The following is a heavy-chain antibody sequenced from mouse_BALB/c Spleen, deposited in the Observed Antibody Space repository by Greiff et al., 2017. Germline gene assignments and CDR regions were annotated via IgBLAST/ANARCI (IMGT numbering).Heavy chain of an antibody. D-gene: IGHD2-4*01. Sequence: QVQLKQSGAELAKPGASVKMSCKASGYTFTSYWMHWVKQRPGQGLEWIGYINPSTGYTEYNQKFKDKATLTADKSSSTAYMQLSSLTSEDSAVYYCARLGDYAWGYAMDYWGQGTSVTVSS. V-gene: IGHV1-7*01. CDR3: ARLGDYAWGYAMDY. CDR1: GYTFTSYW. CDR2: INPSTGYT. J-gene: IGHJ4*01.